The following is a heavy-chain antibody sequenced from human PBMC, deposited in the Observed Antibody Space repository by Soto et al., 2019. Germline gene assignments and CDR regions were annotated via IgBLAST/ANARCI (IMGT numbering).Heavy chain of an antibody. CDR2: MNPNSGNT. Sequence: ASVKVSCKASGYTFTSYDINWVRQATGQGLEWMGWMNPNSGNTGYAQKFQGRVTMTRNTSISTAYMELSSLRSEDTAVYYCARGRLDDFWSGYYTRGSRGFDYWGQGTLVTVSS. CDR1: GYTFTSYD. D-gene: IGHD3-3*01. V-gene: IGHV1-8*01. J-gene: IGHJ4*02. CDR3: ARGRLDDFWSGYYTRGSRGFDY.